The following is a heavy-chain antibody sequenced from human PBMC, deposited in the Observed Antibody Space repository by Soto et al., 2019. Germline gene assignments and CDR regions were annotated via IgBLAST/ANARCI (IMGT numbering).Heavy chain of an antibody. Sequence: QVQLVQSGAEVKKPGASVKVSCKASGYTFTSYGISWVRQAPGQGLEWMGWISAYNGNTNYAQKLQGRVTMTTDTSTSTAYMELRSLRSDDTAVYYCVRDGETVAALYVTRYYYYGMDVWGQGTTVTVSS. CDR2: ISAYNGNT. J-gene: IGHJ6*02. CDR3: VRDGETVAALYVTRYYYYGMDV. D-gene: IGHD6-19*01. CDR1: GYTFTSYG. V-gene: IGHV1-18*04.